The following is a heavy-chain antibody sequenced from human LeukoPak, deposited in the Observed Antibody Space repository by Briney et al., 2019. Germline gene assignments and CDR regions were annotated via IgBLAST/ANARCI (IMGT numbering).Heavy chain of an antibody. D-gene: IGHD1-26*01. J-gene: IGHJ4*02. CDR2: IYYSGST. Sequence: SETLSLTCTVSGGSISSYYWSWIRQPPGKGLEWIGYIYYSGSTNYNPSLKSRVTISVDTSKNQFSLKLSSVTAADTAVYYCARLVGMGATYYFDSWGQGTLVTVSS. V-gene: IGHV4-59*08. CDR3: ARLVGMGATYYFDS. CDR1: GGSISSYY.